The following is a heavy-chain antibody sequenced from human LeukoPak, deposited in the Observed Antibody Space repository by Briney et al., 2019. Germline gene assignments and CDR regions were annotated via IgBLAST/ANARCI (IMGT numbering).Heavy chain of an antibody. CDR3: ATGYCSGGSCYSGSYYYYYMDV. J-gene: IGHJ6*03. D-gene: IGHD2-15*01. CDR2: IIPIFGTA. Sequence: VASVKVSCKASGGTFSSYAISWVRQAPGQGLEWMGGIIPIFGTANYAQKFQGRVTITADKSTSTAYMELSSLRSEDTAVYYCATGYCSGGSCYSGSYYYYYMDVWGKGTTVTVSS. V-gene: IGHV1-69*06. CDR1: GGTFSSYA.